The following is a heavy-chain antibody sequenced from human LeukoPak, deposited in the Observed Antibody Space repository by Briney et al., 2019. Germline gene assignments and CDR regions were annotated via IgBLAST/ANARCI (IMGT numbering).Heavy chain of an antibody. CDR1: GGSFSGYY. CDR3: ARAQGVVVVVNSPPFFDY. CDR2: INHSGST. J-gene: IGHJ4*02. V-gene: IGHV4-34*01. D-gene: IGHD2-15*01. Sequence: SETLSLTCAVYGGSFSGYYWSWIRQPPGKGLEWIGEINHSGSTNYNPSLKSRVTISVDTSKNQFSLKLSSVTAADTAVYYCARAQGVVVVVNSPPFFDYWGQGTLVTVSS.